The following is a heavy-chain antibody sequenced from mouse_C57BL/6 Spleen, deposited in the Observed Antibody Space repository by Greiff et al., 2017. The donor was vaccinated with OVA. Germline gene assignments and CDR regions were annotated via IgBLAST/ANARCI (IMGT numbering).Heavy chain of an antibody. J-gene: IGHJ4*01. V-gene: IGHV1-66*01. CDR1: GYSFTSYY. Sequence: VQRVESGPELVKPGASVKISCKASGYSFTSYYIHWVKQRPGQGLEWIGWIYPGSGNTKYNEKFKGKATLTADTSSSTAYMQLSSLTSEDSAVYYCARRDAMDYWGQGTSVTVSS. CDR2: IYPGSGNT. CDR3: ARRDAMDY.